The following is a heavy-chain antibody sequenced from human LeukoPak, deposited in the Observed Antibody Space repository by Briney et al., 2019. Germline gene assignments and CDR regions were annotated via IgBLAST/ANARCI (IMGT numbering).Heavy chain of an antibody. Sequence: PGGSLRLSCAASGFTFSSYAMSWVRQAPGKGLEWVSAISGSGGSTYYADSVKGRFTISRDNSKNTLYLQMNSLRAEDTAVYYCARGYGSGSYPPYYYYGMDVWGQGTTVTVSS. CDR3: ARGYGSGSYPPYYYYGMDV. CDR1: GFTFSSYA. D-gene: IGHD3-10*01. J-gene: IGHJ6*02. CDR2: ISGSGGST. V-gene: IGHV3-23*01.